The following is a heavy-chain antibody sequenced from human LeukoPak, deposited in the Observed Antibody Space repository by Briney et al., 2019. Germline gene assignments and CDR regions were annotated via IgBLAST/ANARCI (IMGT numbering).Heavy chain of an antibody. D-gene: IGHD6-19*01. Sequence: ASVKVSCKASGYTFTGYYMHWVRQAPGQGLEWMGWINPNSGGTNYAQKFQGWVTMTRDTSISTAYMELSRLRSDDTAVYYCARSQQWLVPTFDYWGQGTLVTVSS. J-gene: IGHJ4*02. CDR2: INPNSGGT. CDR1: GYTFTGYY. CDR3: ARSQQWLVPTFDY. V-gene: IGHV1-2*04.